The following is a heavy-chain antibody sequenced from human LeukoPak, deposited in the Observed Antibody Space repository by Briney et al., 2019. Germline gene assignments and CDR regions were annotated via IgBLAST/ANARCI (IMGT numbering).Heavy chain of an antibody. V-gene: IGHV4-39*07. CDR3: ARREVAGPYFDY. Sequence: PSETLSLTCTVSGGSISSSNFYWGWIRQPPGKGLEWIGAIYYNGGTYYNPSLKSRVTISVDTSKNQFSLKLSSVTAADTAVYYCARREVAGPYFDYWGQGTLVTVSS. CDR2: IYYNGGT. D-gene: IGHD6-19*01. J-gene: IGHJ4*02. CDR1: GGSISSSNFY.